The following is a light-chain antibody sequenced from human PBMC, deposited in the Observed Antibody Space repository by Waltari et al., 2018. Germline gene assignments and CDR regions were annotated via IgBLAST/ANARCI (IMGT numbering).Light chain of an antibody. V-gene: IGLV2-14*01. J-gene: IGLJ2*01. CDR2: DVS. CDR3: SSYTSSSTLV. CDR1: SSDVGGYNF. Sequence: QSALTQPAPVSGSPGQSITISCTGTSSDVGGYNFVSWYQQHPGKAPKLMIYDVSKRASGVSNRFSGSKSGNTASLTISGLQAEDEADYYCSSYTSSSTLVFGGGTKLTVL.